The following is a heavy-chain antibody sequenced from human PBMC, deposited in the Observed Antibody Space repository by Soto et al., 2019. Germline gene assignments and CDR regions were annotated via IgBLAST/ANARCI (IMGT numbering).Heavy chain of an antibody. CDR2: IYYSGST. CDR1: GGSLSSYY. J-gene: IGHJ4*02. D-gene: IGHD2-2*01. Sequence: SETLSLTCTVSGGSLSSYYWTWIRQPPGKGLEWIGYIYYSGSTNYNPSLKSRVTISVDTSKNHFPLKLNSVTAADTAVYYCARVVPAAIYHFDSWGQGTLVTVSS. CDR3: ARVVPAAIYHFDS. V-gene: IGHV4-59*08.